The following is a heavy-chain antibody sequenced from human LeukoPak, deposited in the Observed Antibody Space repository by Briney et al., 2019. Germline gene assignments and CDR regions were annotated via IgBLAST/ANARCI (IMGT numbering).Heavy chain of an antibody. J-gene: IGHJ4*02. D-gene: IGHD6-19*01. CDR3: ARDSSGWFD. Sequence: PSETLSLTCTVSGGSISSSSYYWGWIRQPPGKGLEWIGSIYYSGSTYYNPSLKSRVTISVDTSKNQFSLKLSSVTAADTAVYYCARDSSGWFDWGQGTLVTVSS. V-gene: IGHV4-39*07. CDR2: IYYSGST. CDR1: GGSISSSSYY.